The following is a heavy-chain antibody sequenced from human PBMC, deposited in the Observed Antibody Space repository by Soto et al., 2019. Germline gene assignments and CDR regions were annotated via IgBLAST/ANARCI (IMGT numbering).Heavy chain of an antibody. CDR2: IIPMFGTA. Sequence: QVQLVQSGAEVKKPESSVKVSCKAPGGTFSTYAISWVRQAPGQGLEWMGGIIPMFGTANYAQRFQDRVTITADESTNTVYMELSSLRSEDTDVYFCARGIQLWLRRINNGYSGWGQGTLVTVSS. CDR3: ARGIQLWLRRINNGYSG. J-gene: IGHJ4*02. CDR1: GGTFSTYA. V-gene: IGHV1-69*12. D-gene: IGHD5-18*01.